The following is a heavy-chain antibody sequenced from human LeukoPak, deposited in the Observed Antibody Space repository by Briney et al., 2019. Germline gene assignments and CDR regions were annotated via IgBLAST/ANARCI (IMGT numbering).Heavy chain of an antibody. Sequence: GGSLRLSCAASGFTFSSYGMHWVRQAPGKGLEWVAVISYDGSNTSYEASVKGGFTTSTDNSKNTLYLQMNSLRAEDTAVYYCAKAPLAYIAAAGRDYNWFDPWGQGTLVTVSS. D-gene: IGHD6-13*01. CDR1: GFTFSSYG. V-gene: IGHV3-30*18. J-gene: IGHJ5*02. CDR3: AKAPLAYIAAAGRDYNWFDP. CDR2: ISYDGSNT.